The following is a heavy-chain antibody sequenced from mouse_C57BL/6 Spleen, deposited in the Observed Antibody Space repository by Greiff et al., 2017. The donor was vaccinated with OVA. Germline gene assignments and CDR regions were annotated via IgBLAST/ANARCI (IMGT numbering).Heavy chain of an antibody. V-gene: IGHV1-81*01. CDR2: IYPRSGNT. D-gene: IGHD1-1*01. J-gene: IGHJ2*01. Sequence: QVQLQQSGAELARPGASVKLSCKASGYNFTSYGISWVKQRTGQGLEWIGEIYPRSGNTYYNEKFKGKATLTADKSSSTAYMELRSLTSEDSAVYFCASPYGSSYVGYWGQGTTLTVSS. CDR3: ASPYGSSYVGY. CDR1: GYNFTSYG.